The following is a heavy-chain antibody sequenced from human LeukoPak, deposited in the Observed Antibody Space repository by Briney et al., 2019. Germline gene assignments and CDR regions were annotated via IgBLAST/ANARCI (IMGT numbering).Heavy chain of an antibody. D-gene: IGHD3-16*01. CDR1: GGSFSGYY. CDR3: ARLMITFGGVHTTYYFDY. Sequence: SETLSLTCAVYGGSFSGYYWSWIRQPAGKGLEWIGRIYTSGSTNYNPSLKSRVTISVDTSKNQFSLKLSSVTAADTAVYYCARLMITFGGVHTTYYFDYWGQGTLVTVSS. J-gene: IGHJ4*02. V-gene: IGHV4-59*10. CDR2: IYTSGST.